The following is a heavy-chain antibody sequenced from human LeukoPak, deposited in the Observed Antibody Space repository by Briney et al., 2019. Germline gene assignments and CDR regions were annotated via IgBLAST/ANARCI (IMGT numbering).Heavy chain of an antibody. J-gene: IGHJ1*01. CDR3: AKDIRGSGSHWLFQH. V-gene: IGHV3-9*01. D-gene: IGHD6-19*01. CDR2: ISWNSVSR. CDR1: GLTFDDYA. Sequence: GRSLRLSCAASGLTFDDYAMHCVPQAPGNALKWVSGISWNSVSRGYAASGKGRFNISRDNAKTSLYLQMNSLRAEDTALYYCAKDIRGSGSHWLFQHWGQGTLVTVSS.